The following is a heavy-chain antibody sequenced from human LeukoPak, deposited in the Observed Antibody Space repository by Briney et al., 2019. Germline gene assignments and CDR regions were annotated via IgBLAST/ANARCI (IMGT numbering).Heavy chain of an antibody. V-gene: IGHV5-51*01. CDR3: ARYGGEYCSSTSCYTGDY. J-gene: IGHJ4*02. CDR2: IYPGDSDT. D-gene: IGHD2-2*02. Sequence: GESLKISCKGSGYSFTSYWIGWVRQMPGKGLEWMGIIYPGDSDTRYSPSFEGQVTFSADKSISTAYLQWSSLKASDTAMYYCARYGGEYCSSTSCYTGDYWGQGTLVTVSS. CDR1: GYSFTSYW.